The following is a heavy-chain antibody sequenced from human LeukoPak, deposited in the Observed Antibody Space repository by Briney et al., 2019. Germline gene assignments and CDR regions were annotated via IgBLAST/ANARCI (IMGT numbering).Heavy chain of an antibody. CDR1: GYTFTSYY. D-gene: IGHD4-23*01. CDR3: ASRRQHNGGKPEYYYYYMDV. Sequence: GASVKVSCKASGYTFTSYYMHWVRQAPGQGLEWMGIINPSGGSTSYAQKLQAQITKTRDMSTTTVYMEMSSLRSEDTAVYYCASRRQHNGGKPEYYYYYMDVWGKGTTVTVSS. J-gene: IGHJ6*03. V-gene: IGHV1-46*01. CDR2: INPSGGST.